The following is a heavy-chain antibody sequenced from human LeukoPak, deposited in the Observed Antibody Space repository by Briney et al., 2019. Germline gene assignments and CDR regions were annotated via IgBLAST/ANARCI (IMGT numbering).Heavy chain of an antibody. CDR1: GGSFSGYY. J-gene: IGHJ4*02. CDR3: ARARVPAAMGGFDY. V-gene: IGHV4-34*01. CDR2: INHSGST. D-gene: IGHD2-2*01. Sequence: PSETLSLTCAVYGGSFSGYYWSWIRQPPGKGLEWIGEINHSGSTNYNPSLKSRVTISVDTSKNQFSLKLSSVTAADTAVYYCARARVPAAMGGFDYWGQGTLVTVSS.